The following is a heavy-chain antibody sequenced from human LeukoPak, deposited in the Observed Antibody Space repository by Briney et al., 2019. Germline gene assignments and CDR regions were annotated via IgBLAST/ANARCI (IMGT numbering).Heavy chain of an antibody. J-gene: IGHJ5*02. V-gene: IGHV4-39*07. CDR1: GGSISSSSYY. CDR3: ARGNRFNNWFDP. D-gene: IGHD1-14*01. Sequence: SETLSLTCTVSGGSISSSSYYWGWIRPPPGKGLEWIGSIYYSGSTYYNPSLKSRVTISVDTSKNQFSLKLSSVTAADTAVYYCARGNRFNNWFDPWGQGTLVTVSS. CDR2: IYYSGST.